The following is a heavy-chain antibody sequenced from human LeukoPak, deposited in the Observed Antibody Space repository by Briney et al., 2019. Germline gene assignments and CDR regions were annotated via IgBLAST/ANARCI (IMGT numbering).Heavy chain of an antibody. V-gene: IGHV4-61*01. CDR1: GGSVSSGSYY. D-gene: IGHD3-22*01. CDR3: ARDRHYYDSSGYFLYYYGMDV. J-gene: IGHJ6*02. Sequence: PSETLSLTCTVSGGSVSSGSYYWRWIRQPPGKGLEWIGYIYYSGSTNYNPSLKSRVTISVDKSKNQFSLKLSSVTAADTAVYYCARDRHYYDSSGYFLYYYGMDVWGQGTTVTVSS. CDR2: IYYSGST.